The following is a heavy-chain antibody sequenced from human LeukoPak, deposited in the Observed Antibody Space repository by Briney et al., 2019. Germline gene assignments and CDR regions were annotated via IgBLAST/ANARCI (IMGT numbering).Heavy chain of an antibody. V-gene: IGHV3-21*01. CDR2: IRGSSSYI. Sequence: GRSLRLSCAASGFTFSSYSMNWVRQAPGKGLEWVVSIRGSSSYICYADSVKGRFTISRDNAKNSLFLQMNNLSAEDTAVYYCARTKATLWFGESWGQGTLVTVSS. J-gene: IGHJ5*02. D-gene: IGHD3-10*01. CDR3: ARTKATLWFGES. CDR1: GFTFSSYS.